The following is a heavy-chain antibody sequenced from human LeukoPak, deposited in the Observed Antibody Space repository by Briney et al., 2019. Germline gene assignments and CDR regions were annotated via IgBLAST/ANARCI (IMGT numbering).Heavy chain of an antibody. J-gene: IGHJ6*03. V-gene: IGHV4-59*13. Sequence: SETLSLTGTVSGVSINNYYWNWIRQSPGKGLEWIGYIFYSGTANYNPSLKSRVAISLGTSNNQFSLTLRSVTAADTAVYYCARMTGGTGSSPWAYYYYMDVWGKGTTVAVSS. CDR1: GVSINNYY. CDR2: IFYSGTA. CDR3: ARMTGGTGSSPWAYYYYMDV. D-gene: IGHD6-6*01.